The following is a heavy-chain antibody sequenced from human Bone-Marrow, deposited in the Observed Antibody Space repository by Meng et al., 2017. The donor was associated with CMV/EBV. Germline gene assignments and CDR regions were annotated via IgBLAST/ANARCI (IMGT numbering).Heavy chain of an antibody. CDR1: GYTFTDYY. J-gene: IGHJ4*02. CDR2: INPNSGGT. V-gene: IGHV1-2*02. CDR3: ARRLMLGCSSTSCYGPSSPMDY. D-gene: IGHD2-2*01. Sequence: SVKLSCKASGYTFTDYYMHWVRQAPGQGLEWMGWINPNSGGTNYAQKFQGRVTMTRDTSISTAYMELSRLRSDDTAVYYCARRLMLGCSSTSCYGPSSPMDYWGQGTLVTVSS.